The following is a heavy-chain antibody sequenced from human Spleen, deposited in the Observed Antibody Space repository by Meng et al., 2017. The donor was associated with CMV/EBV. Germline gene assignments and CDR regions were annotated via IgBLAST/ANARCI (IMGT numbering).Heavy chain of an antibody. CDR1: GFTSGIYP. J-gene: IGHJ3*02. V-gene: IGHV3-53*01. CDR2: IYSGGST. D-gene: IGHD2-21*01. CDR3: ARETVAYCGGDCLDAFDI. Sequence: GESLKISCVASGFTSGIYPMNWVRQAPGKGLEWVSVIYSGGSTYYADSVKGRFTISRDNSKNTLYLQMNSLRAEDTAVYYCARETVAYCGGDCLDAFDIWGQGTMVTVSS.